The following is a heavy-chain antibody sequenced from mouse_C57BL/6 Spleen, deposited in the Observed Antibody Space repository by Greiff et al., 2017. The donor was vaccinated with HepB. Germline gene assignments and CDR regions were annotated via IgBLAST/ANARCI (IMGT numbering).Heavy chain of an antibody. CDR1: GFTFSSYT. J-gene: IGHJ3*01. CDR3: ARHSYYGNYRAWFAY. CDR2: ISGGGGNT. V-gene: IGHV5-9*01. D-gene: IGHD2-1*01. Sequence: EVKLVESGGGLVKPGGSLKLSCAASGFTFSSYTMSWVRQTPEKRLEWVATISGGGGNTYYPDSVKGRFTISRDNAKNTLYLQMSSLRSEDTALYYCARHSYYGNYRAWFAYWGQGTLVTVSA.